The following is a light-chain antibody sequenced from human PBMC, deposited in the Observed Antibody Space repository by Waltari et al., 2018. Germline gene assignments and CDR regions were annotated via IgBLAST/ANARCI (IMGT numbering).Light chain of an antibody. Sequence: DIQITQSPSSLSASVGERVTITCRASENVNNYLNWYQQKPGKAPKLLIYKASTLQSGVPSRFSGSGSGTDYTFTISSLQSEDVATYYCQHGYGTPRTFGQGTKVEIK. CDR1: ENVNNY. CDR3: QHGYGTPRT. V-gene: IGKV1-39*01. J-gene: IGKJ1*01. CDR2: KAS.